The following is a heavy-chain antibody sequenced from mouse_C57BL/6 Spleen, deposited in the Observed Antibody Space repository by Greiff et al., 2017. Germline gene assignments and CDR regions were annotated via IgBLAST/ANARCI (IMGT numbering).Heavy chain of an antibody. CDR3: ARERYGNYAMDY. J-gene: IGHJ4*01. V-gene: IGHV1-55*01. CDR2: IYPGSGST. Sequence: VQLQQSGAELVKPGASVKMSCKASGYTFTSYWITWVKQRPGQGLEWIGDIYPGSGSTNYNEKFKSKATLTVDTSSSTAYMQLSSLTSEDSAVYYCARERYGNYAMDYWGQGTSVTVSS. D-gene: IGHD2-10*02. CDR1: GYTFTSYW.